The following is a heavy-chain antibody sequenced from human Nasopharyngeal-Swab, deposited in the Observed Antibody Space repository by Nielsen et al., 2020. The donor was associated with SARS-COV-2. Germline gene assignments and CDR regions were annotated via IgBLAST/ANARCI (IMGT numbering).Heavy chain of an antibody. CDR2: IYDGPNT. D-gene: IGHD2-15*01. J-gene: IGHJ4*02. CDR1: GFTVSGKH. Sequence: GESLQISCVVSGFTVSGKHMSWVRQAPGKGLESVSVIYDGPNTLYADSVQGRFIISRDNSRNMLYLQMSGLTAEDTAVYYCARDAAGSGIDYWGQGALVTVSS. CDR3: ARDAAGSGIDY. V-gene: IGHV3-53*01.